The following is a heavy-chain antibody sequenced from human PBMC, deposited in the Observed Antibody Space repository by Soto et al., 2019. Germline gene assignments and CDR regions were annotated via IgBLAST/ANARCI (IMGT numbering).Heavy chain of an antibody. CDR2: ISAYNGNT. CDR1: GYAFTSYG. CDR3: ARDWFPPHGHWFDP. Sequence: ASVKVSCKASGYAFTSYGISWVRQAPGQGLEWMGWISAYNGNTNYAQKLQGRVTMTTDTSTSTAYMELRSLRSDDTAVYYCARDWFPPHGHWFDPWGQGTLVTVSS. J-gene: IGHJ5*02. V-gene: IGHV1-18*01. D-gene: IGHD3-10*01.